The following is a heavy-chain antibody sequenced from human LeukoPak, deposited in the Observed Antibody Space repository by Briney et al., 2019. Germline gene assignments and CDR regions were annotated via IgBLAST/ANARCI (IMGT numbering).Heavy chain of an antibody. D-gene: IGHD4-17*01. CDR3: ARLYGDYEGGVDY. Sequence: PSETLSLTCTVSGGSISSGGYYWSWIRQHPGKGLEWNGYIYYSGSTYYNPSLKSRVTISVDTCKNQFSLKLSSVTAADTAVYYCARLYGDYEGGVDYWGQGTLVTVSS. CDR2: IYYSGST. V-gene: IGHV4-31*03. J-gene: IGHJ4*02. CDR1: GGSISSGGYY.